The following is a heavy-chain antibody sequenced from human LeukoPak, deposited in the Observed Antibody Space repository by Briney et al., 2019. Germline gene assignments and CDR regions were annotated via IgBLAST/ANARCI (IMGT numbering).Heavy chain of an antibody. V-gene: IGHV2-5*01. D-gene: IGHD3-3*01. CDR3: AHSKDITIFGVAIIRGHFQH. J-gene: IGHJ1*01. CDR2: IYWNDDK. CDR1: GFSLSTSGVG. Sequence: SGPTLVKPTQTLTLTCTFSGFSLSTSGVGVGWIRQPPGKALEWLALIYWNDDKRYSPSLKSRLTITKDTSKNQVVLTMTNMDPVDTATYYCAHSKDITIFGVAIIRGHFQHWGQGTLVTASS.